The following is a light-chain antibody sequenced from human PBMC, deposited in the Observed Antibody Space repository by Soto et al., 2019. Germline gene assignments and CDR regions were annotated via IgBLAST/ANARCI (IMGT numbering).Light chain of an antibody. CDR3: QQYGSSPLT. Sequence: EIVLTQSPGTLSLSPGERATLSCRASQSVSSSYLVWYQQKPGQAPRLLIYGASSRATGIPDRFSGSGSGTDFTLTISRLEPEDFQVYYCQQYGSSPLTFGGGTKVDIK. J-gene: IGKJ4*01. V-gene: IGKV3-20*01. CDR1: QSVSSSY. CDR2: GAS.